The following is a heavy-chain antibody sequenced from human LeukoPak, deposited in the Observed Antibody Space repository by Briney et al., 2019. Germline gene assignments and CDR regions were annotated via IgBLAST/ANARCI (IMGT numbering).Heavy chain of an antibody. CDR2: INSDGSST. V-gene: IGHV3-74*01. J-gene: IGHJ4*02. CDR1: GFTFSSYW. D-gene: IGHD6-19*01. Sequence: GGSLRLSCAASGFTFSSYWMHWVRHGPGKGLVWVSRINSDGSSTTYADFVKGRFTISRDNAKNTLYLQMNSLRAEDTAVYYCARGHSSGLYYFDYWGQGTLVTVSS. CDR3: ARGHSSGLYYFDY.